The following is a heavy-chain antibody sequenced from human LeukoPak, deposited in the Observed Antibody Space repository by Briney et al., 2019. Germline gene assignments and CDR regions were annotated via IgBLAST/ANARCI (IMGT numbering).Heavy chain of an antibody. D-gene: IGHD3-9*01. J-gene: IGHJ5*02. CDR1: GDSISSSSSY. V-gene: IGHV4-39*01. Sequence: PSETLSLTCTVSGDSISSSSSYWGWIRQPPGKGLEWIGSIYYSGSTYYNTSLKSRVTISVDTSNNQFSLKLNSVTAADTAVYYCARRQLRYFDWLLYSGWFDPWGQGTLVTVSS. CDR3: ARRQLRYFDWLLYSGWFDP. CDR2: IYYSGST.